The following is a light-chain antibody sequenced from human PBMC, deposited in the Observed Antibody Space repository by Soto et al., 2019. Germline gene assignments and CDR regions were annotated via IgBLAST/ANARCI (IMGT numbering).Light chain of an antibody. Sequence: EIVLTQSPGTLSLSPGERATLSCRASQSVSSSYLAWYQRKPGQAPRLLIYGASNRATGIPDRFSGSGSGTDFTLTISRLEPEAFSVYYCQQYGSSPPMYTFGQGTKLEIK. J-gene: IGKJ2*01. CDR2: GAS. V-gene: IGKV3-20*01. CDR3: QQYGSSPPMYT. CDR1: QSVSSSY.